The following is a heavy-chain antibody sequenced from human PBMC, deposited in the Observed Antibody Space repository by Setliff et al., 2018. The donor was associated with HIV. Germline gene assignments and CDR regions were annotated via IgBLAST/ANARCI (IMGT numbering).Heavy chain of an antibody. J-gene: IGHJ4*02. Sequence: SETLSLTCTVSGVSIAGGDYYWSWIRQSPGKGLEWVGYIYYTGNTYFNPSLESRLSMSVDTSKNQFTLELHSVTAADTAVYYCVRYGDDVRRFDFWGQGTLVTVSS. CDR1: GVSIAGGDYY. V-gene: IGHV4-30-4*01. D-gene: IGHD2-21*02. CDR2: IYYTGNT. CDR3: VRYGDDVRRFDF.